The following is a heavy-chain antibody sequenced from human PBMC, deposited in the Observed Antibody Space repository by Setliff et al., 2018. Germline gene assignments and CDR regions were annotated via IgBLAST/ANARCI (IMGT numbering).Heavy chain of an antibody. CDR2: INPDGSEK. Sequence: GGSLRLSCGSSGFTYNNCWVSWVRQAPGKGLEWLASINPDGSEKYYVDSVKGRFIISRDNAKNSLSLQMNSLRNEDTAVYYCFGAGTCSYWGQGTLVTVSS. V-gene: IGHV3-7*01. J-gene: IGHJ1*01. D-gene: IGHD3-10*01. CDR1: GFTYNNCW. CDR3: FGAGTCSY.